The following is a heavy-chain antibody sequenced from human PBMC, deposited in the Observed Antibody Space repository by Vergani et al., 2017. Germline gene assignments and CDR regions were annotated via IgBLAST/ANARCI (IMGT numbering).Heavy chain of an antibody. Sequence: QVQLQESGPGLVKPSETLSLTCTVSGGSISSYYWSWIRQPPGKGLEWIGYIYYSGSTNYTPTLKSRVTISVDTSKNQFSLKLSSVTAADTAVYYCARVFFPASFEPWGKGARVTVSS. J-gene: IGHJ5*02. CDR3: ARVFFPASFEP. CDR2: IYYSGST. CDR1: GGSISSYY. D-gene: IGHD2-2*01. V-gene: IGHV4-59*01.